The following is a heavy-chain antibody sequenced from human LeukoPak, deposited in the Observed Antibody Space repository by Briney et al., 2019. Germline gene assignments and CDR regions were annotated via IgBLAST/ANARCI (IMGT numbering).Heavy chain of an antibody. Sequence: KPSGTLSLTCTVSGGSISSYYWNWIRQPPGKGLEWIGYIYYSGSTNHNPSLRSRVTISVDTSNNQFSLKLSSVTAADTAVYYCARSSYYDGSGSCYHAFDIWGQGTMVTVSS. CDR2: IYYSGST. D-gene: IGHD3-10*01. J-gene: IGHJ3*02. CDR3: ARSSYYDGSGSCYHAFDI. V-gene: IGHV4-59*01. CDR1: GGSISSYY.